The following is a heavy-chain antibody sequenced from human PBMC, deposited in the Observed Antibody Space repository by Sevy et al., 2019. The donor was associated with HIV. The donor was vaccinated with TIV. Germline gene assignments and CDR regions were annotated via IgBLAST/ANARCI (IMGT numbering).Heavy chain of an antibody. CDR1: GDSISNNDYY. J-gene: IGHJ4*02. CDR3: AREGPRIAQFDY. V-gene: IGHV4-39*02. CDR2: IHYSGST. Sequence: SETLSLTCTVSGDSISNNDYYWAWIRQPPEKGLDWIGSIHYSGSTYYTPSLKSRVTISVDTSKNQFSLKLSSVTAADTAVYYCAREGPRIAQFDYWGQGTLVTVSS. D-gene: IGHD6-13*01.